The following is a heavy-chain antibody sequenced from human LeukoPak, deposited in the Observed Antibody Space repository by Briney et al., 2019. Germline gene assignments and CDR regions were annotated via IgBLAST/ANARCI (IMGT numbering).Heavy chain of an antibody. D-gene: IGHD6-13*01. V-gene: IGHV4-39*01. CDR2: IYYSGST. CDR1: GGSISSSSYC. CDR3: ARVGMGSSSWYVDY. J-gene: IGHJ4*02. Sequence: SETLSLTCTVSGGSISSSSYCWGWIRQPPGKGLEWIGSIYYSGSTYYNPSLKSRVTISVDTSKNQFSLKLSSVTAADTAVYYCARVGMGSSSWYVDYWGQGTLVTVSS.